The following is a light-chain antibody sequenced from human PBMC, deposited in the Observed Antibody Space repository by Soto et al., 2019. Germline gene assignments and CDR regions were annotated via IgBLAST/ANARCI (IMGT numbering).Light chain of an antibody. Sequence: EIVSTQSPATLSLSPGERATLSCRASQSVSSYLAWYQQKPGQAPRLLIYDASNRATGIPARFSGSGSGTDFTLTISSLEPEDFAVYYCQQRSLRITFGGGTKVDIK. CDR2: DAS. CDR3: QQRSLRIT. V-gene: IGKV3-11*01. J-gene: IGKJ4*01. CDR1: QSVSSY.